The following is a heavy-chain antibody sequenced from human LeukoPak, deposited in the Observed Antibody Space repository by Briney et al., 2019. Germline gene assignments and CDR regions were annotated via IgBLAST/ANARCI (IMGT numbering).Heavy chain of an antibody. D-gene: IGHD6-13*01. J-gene: IGHJ4*02. CDR2: IYYSGST. CDR3: ARAALPYSTAGGAFDY. CDR1: GGSVSGGYYY. V-gene: IGHV4-30-4*08. Sequence: SETLSLTCTVSGGSVSGGYYYWSWIRQPPGKGLEWIGYIYYSGSTYYNPSLKSRVTISVDTSKNQFSLKLSSVTAADTAVYYCARAALPYSTAGGAFDYWGQGTLVTVSS.